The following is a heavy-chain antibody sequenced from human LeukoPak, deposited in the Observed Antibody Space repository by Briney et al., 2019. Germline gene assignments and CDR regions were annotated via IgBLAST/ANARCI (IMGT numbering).Heavy chain of an antibody. Sequence: GGSLRLSCAASGFTFRSFAIHWVRQPPGKGLEFVSGISSSGGNTYYADSVKGRFTISRDNSKNTVYLQMGSLRTDDMGIYYCARGKSYSSSLNDAFDIWGQGTMVTVSS. D-gene: IGHD6-13*01. CDR2: ISSSGGNT. CDR1: GFTFRSFA. CDR3: ARGKSYSSSLNDAFDI. J-gene: IGHJ3*02. V-gene: IGHV3-64*02.